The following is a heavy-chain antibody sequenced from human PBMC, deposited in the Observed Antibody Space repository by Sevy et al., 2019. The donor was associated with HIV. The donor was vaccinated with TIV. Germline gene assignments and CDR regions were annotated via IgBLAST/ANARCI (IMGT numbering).Heavy chain of an antibody. CDR1: GFTFSSYA. CDR2: ISYDGSNK. Sequence: GGSLRLSCAASGFTFSSYAMHWVRQAPGKGLEWVAVISYDGSNKYYADSVKGRFTISRDNSKNTLYLQMNSLRAEDTAVYDCARLYDSGSYFDYWGPGTLVTVSS. D-gene: IGHD3-10*01. J-gene: IGHJ4*02. CDR3: ARLYDSGSYFDY. V-gene: IGHV3-30*04.